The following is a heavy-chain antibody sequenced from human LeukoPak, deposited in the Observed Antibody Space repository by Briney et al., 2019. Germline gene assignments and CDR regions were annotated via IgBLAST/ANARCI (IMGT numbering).Heavy chain of an antibody. CDR2: INPSGGST. Sequence: GASVKGSCKASGYTFTSYYMHWVRQAPGQGLESMGIINPSGGSTSYAQKYQGRVTMTRDTSTSTVYMELSSLRSEDTAVYYCARAGCSSTSCYGTIWFDPWGQGTLVTVSS. CDR3: ARAGCSSTSCYGTIWFDP. V-gene: IGHV1-46*01. CDR1: GYTFTSYY. D-gene: IGHD2-2*01. J-gene: IGHJ5*02.